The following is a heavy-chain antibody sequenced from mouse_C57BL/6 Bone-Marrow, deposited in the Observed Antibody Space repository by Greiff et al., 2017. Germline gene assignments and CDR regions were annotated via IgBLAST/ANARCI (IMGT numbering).Heavy chain of an antibody. D-gene: IGHD4-1*01. V-gene: IGHV1-82*01. CDR1: GYAFSSSW. CDR2: FYPGDGDT. CDR3: AVNWPGFAY. J-gene: IGHJ3*01. Sequence: QVQLQQSGPELVKPGASVKISCKASGYAFSSSWMNWVKQRPGKGLEWIGRFYPGDGDTNYNGKFKGKATLTADKSSSTAYMQLSSLTSEDSAVYFCAVNWPGFAYWGQGTLVTVSA.